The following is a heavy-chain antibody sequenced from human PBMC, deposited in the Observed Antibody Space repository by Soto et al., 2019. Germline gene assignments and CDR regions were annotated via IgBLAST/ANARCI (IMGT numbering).Heavy chain of an antibody. D-gene: IGHD3-10*01. CDR2: IWYDGQTK. CDR3: ARDASGGGWRYFDY. V-gene: IGHV3-33*01. Sequence: QVQLVESGGAVVPPGGSLRLSCVASGFTFVRYGLHWVRQAPGKGLEWVADIWYDGQTKFYADSMRGRFTISRDDSKNTLDLQMTSLRDEDTAVYFCARDASGGGWRYFDYWGQGTLVTVSS. J-gene: IGHJ4*02. CDR1: GFTFVRYG.